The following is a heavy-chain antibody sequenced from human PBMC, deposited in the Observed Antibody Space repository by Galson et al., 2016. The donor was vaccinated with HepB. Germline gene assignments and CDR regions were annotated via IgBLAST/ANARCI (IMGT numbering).Heavy chain of an antibody. CDR2: FYTSDSI. Sequence: TLSLTCTVSGGSIKSGSYYWSWIRQPAGKGLEWIGRFYTSDSINYNPSLESRVTMSVDTSKNQFSLSMSSVTAADTAVYYCASHTYSDFWIGYPYSHYYMDGWGKGIAVTVSS. J-gene: IGHJ6*03. CDR3: ASHTYSDFWIGYPYSHYYMDG. D-gene: IGHD3-3*01. CDR1: GGSIKSGSYY. V-gene: IGHV4-61*02.